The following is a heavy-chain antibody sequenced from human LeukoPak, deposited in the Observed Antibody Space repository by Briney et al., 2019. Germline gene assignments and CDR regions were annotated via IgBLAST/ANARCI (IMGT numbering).Heavy chain of an antibody. V-gene: IGHV1-18*01. CDR3: TRAPPGMTMMTDY. D-gene: IGHD3-22*01. Sequence: ASVKVSCKASGYTFTNYHIAWVRQAPGQGLEWMGWVSTNDGNTVYAQRLQGRVTMTTDTSTSVAYMELRSLTSDDTAVYYCTRAPPGMTMMTDYWGQGTLVTVSS. CDR2: VSTNDGNT. J-gene: IGHJ4*02. CDR1: GYTFTNYH.